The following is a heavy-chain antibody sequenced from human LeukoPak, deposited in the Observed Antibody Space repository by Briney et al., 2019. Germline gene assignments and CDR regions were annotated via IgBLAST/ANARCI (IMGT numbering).Heavy chain of an antibody. CDR1: GFTFDDYG. D-gene: IGHD2-15*01. Sequence: TGGSLRLSCAASGFTFDDYGMSWVRQAPGKGLEWVSGINWNGGSTGYADSVKGRFTISRDNSKNTLYLQMNSLRAEDTAVYYCAKSVPAASYYFDYWGQGTLVTVSS. CDR2: INWNGGST. J-gene: IGHJ4*02. CDR3: AKSVPAASYYFDY. V-gene: IGHV3-20*04.